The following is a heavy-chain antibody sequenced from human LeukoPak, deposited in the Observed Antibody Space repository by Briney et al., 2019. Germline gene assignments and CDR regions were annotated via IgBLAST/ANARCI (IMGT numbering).Heavy chain of an antibody. CDR3: ARMGGYSSGWERFYYYYYYMDV. J-gene: IGHJ6*03. CDR2: INHSGST. CDR1: GGSFSGYY. Sequence: SETLSLTCAVYGGSFSGYYWSWIRQPPGKGLEWIGEINHSGSTNYNPSLKSRVTISVDTSKNQFSLKLSSVTAADTAVYYCARMGGYSSGWERFYYYYYYMDVWGKGTTVTISS. V-gene: IGHV4-34*01. D-gene: IGHD6-19*01.